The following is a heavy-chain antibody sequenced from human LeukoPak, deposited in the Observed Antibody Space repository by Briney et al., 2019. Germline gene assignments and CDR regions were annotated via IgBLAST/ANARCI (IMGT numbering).Heavy chain of an antibody. V-gene: IGHV3-7*01. CDR3: ARGSIAARPFGFDYYYYYMDV. CDR1: GFTFSSYW. CDR2: IKQDGSEK. J-gene: IGHJ6*03. D-gene: IGHD6-6*01. Sequence: GGSLRLSCAASGFTFSSYWMSWVRQAPEKGLEWVANIKQDGSEKYYVDSVKGRFTISRDNAKNSLYLQMNSLRAEDTAVYYCARGSIAARPFGFDYYYYYMDVWGKGTTVTVSS.